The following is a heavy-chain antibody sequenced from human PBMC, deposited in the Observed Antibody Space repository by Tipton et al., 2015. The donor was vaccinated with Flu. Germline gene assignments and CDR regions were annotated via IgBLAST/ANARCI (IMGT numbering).Heavy chain of an antibody. CDR1: GDSVSSNSAA. Sequence: GLVKPSQTLSLTCAISGDSVSSNSAAWNWIRQSPSRGLEWLGRTYYRSKWYNDYAVSVKSRITINPDTSKNQFSLQLNSVTPEDTAVYYCAGEVFSSWRYYYYGMDVWGQGTTVTVSS. V-gene: IGHV6-1*01. D-gene: IGHD6-6*01. CDR3: AGEVFSSWRYYYYGMDV. CDR2: TYYRSKWYN. J-gene: IGHJ6*02.